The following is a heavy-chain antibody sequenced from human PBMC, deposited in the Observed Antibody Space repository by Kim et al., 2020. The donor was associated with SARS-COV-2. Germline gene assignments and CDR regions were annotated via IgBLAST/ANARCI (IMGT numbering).Heavy chain of an antibody. J-gene: IGHJ4*02. CDR1: GFTFDSYA. D-gene: IGHD2-15*01. CDR3: VKGELECCSGHVCYPFDY. CDR2: ITGRSTST. V-gene: IGHV3-23*01. Sequence: GGSLRLSCAASGFTFDSYAMNWVRQAPGKVLEWVSSITGRSTSTYYAESVRGRFTISRDNSENTLYLQMNSLRAEDTALYYCVKGELECCSGHVCYPFDYWGRGTPVIVSS.